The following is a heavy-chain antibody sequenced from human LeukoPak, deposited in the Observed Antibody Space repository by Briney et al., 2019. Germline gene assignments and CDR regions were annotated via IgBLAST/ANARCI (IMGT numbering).Heavy chain of an antibody. J-gene: IGHJ6*02. CDR3: ARHPKDDFWSGYPGRYGMDV. V-gene: IGHV4-39*01. CDR1: DGSISSSSYY. Sequence: SETLSLTCTVSDGSISSSSYYWGWIRQPPGKGLEWIGSIYYSGSTYYNPSLKSRVTISVDTSKNQFSLKLSSVTAADTAVYYCARHPKDDFWSGYPGRYGMDVWGQGTTVTVSS. D-gene: IGHD3-3*01. CDR2: IYYSGST.